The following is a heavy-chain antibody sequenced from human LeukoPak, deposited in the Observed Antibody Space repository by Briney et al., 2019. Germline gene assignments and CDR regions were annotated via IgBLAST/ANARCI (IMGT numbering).Heavy chain of an antibody. J-gene: IGHJ5*02. CDR3: ARLNPDVVVVAATLHNWFDP. D-gene: IGHD2-15*01. CDR2: IYPGDSDT. CDR1: GYSFTGYW. V-gene: IGHV5-51*01. Sequence: KPGESLKISCKGSGYSFTGYWIGWVRQMPGKGLDWMGSIYPGDSDTRYSPSFQGQVTISADTSISTAYLQWSSLKALDTAMYYCARLNPDVVVVAATLHNWFDPWGQGTLVTVSS.